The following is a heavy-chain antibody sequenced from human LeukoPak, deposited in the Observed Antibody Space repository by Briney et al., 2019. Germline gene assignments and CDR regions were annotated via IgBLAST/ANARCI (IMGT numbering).Heavy chain of an antibody. Sequence: PGGSLRLSCAASGFTFSSYWMHWVRQAPGKGLVWVSRINGEGSSTSYADSVKGRFTISRDNAKNTLYLQMNSLRAEDTAVYYCARASSGSFDYWGQGTLVTVSS. V-gene: IGHV3-74*01. CDR1: GFTFSSYW. D-gene: IGHD2-15*01. CDR2: INGEGSST. CDR3: ARASSGSFDY. J-gene: IGHJ4*02.